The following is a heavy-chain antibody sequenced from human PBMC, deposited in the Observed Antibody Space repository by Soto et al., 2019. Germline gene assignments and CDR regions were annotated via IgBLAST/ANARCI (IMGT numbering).Heavy chain of an antibody. J-gene: IGHJ4*02. CDR3: ARGPTDYYDNSGDYSLDY. Sequence: QVQLVQSGAEVNEPGASVKVSCKASGYTFITYGMSWVRQAPGQGLDWMGWISTYNGDTKYADRLQGRVAMTTDTTTGTADMELRSLRSDDTAVYYCARGPTDYYDNSGDYSLDYWGQGTLVTVSS. CDR1: GYTFITYG. D-gene: IGHD3-22*01. V-gene: IGHV1-18*01. CDR2: ISTYNGDT.